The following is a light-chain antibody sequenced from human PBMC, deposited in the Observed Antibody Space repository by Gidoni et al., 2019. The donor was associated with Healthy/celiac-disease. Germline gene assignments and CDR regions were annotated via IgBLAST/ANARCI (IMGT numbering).Light chain of an antibody. Sequence: ALTQPPGPLSLSPGQRATLSCRASQSVSNCYSAWYQQKPGQAPRLLIYGASSRAAGIPDRCSGSGSGTDFTLTISRLEAEDFAVYYCQQYGSQGTFGQGTKLEIK. CDR2: GAS. V-gene: IGKV3-20*01. J-gene: IGKJ2*01. CDR3: QQYGSQGT. CDR1: QSVSNCY.